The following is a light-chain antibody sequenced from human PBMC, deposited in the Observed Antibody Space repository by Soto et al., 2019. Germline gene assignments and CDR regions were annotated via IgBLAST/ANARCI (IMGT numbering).Light chain of an antibody. Sequence: QSVLTQPPSVSGAPGQRVTISCTGSSSNIGATYDVQWYQQLPGTAPKLLIYGNSNRPSGVPDRFSGSKSGTSASLAITGLQADDEAEYYCQSYDISLISHYVFGTGTKVTVL. J-gene: IGLJ1*01. CDR2: GNS. CDR3: QSYDISLISHYV. V-gene: IGLV1-40*01. CDR1: SSNIGATYD.